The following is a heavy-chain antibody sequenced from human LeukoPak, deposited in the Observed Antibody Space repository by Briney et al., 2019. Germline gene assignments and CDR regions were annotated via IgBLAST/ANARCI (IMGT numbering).Heavy chain of an antibody. D-gene: IGHD6-13*01. CDR2: ISNSGSSI. CDR1: GFTFSDSY. J-gene: IGHJ4*02. CDR3: ARFIAAPYYFDY. Sequence: KSGGSLRLSCAASGFTFSDSYMTWIRQAPGRGLEWVSYISNSGSSIYYEDSVKGRFTISRDNAKNSLYLQMNSLRAEDTAVYYCARFIAAPYYFDYWGRGTLVTVSS. V-gene: IGHV3-11*04.